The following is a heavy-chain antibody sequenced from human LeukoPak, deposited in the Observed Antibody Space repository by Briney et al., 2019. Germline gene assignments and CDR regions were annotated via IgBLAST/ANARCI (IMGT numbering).Heavy chain of an antibody. CDR2: IYYSVST. CDR1: GGSLSPYH. V-gene: IGHV4-59*08. J-gene: IGHJ4*02. Sequence: SETLSLTCTVSGGSLSPYHWGWIRQPPGTGLEWTGYIYYSVSTNYNPSLKSRVTISVDTSKNQFSLKLSSVTAADTAIYYCARAVSGRFDYWGQGTLVTVSS. D-gene: IGHD6-19*01. CDR3: ARAVSGRFDY.